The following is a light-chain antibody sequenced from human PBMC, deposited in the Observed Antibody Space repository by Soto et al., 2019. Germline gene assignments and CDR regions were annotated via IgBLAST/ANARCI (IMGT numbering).Light chain of an antibody. Sequence: EIVLTQSPGILSLPPGELVTLSCRASQSVSSNLAWYQQKPDQPPRLLIYGASARATGIPARFSGSGSGTEFTLTISSLQSEDFAVYYCQQYNNWPPLTFGKGTRLEIK. V-gene: IGKV3-15*01. CDR2: GAS. CDR1: QSVSSN. CDR3: QQYNNWPPLT. J-gene: IGKJ5*01.